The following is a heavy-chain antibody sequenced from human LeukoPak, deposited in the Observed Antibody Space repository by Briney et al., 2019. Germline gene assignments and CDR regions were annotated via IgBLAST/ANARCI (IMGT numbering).Heavy chain of an antibody. Sequence: PGGTLRLSCAASGFTFSSYAMSWVRQAPGKGLEWASGFSGSGGSTYYADSVKGRFTISRDNSKNTLYLQMNSLRAEDTAVYYCARAGNIRFDYWGQGTLVTVSS. D-gene: IGHD1/OR15-1a*01. CDR1: GFTFSSYA. CDR2: FSGSGGST. CDR3: ARAGNIRFDY. J-gene: IGHJ4*02. V-gene: IGHV3-23*01.